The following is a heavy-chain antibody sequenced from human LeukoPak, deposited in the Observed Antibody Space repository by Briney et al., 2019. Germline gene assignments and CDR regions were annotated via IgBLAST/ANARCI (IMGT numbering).Heavy chain of an antibody. CDR1: GGSISSYY. J-gene: IGHJ3*02. CDR3: ARVVDYYGSGSYYSAFDI. CDR2: IYYSGST. V-gene: IGHV4-59*01. Sequence: SETLSLTCTVSGGSISSYYWSWIRQPPGKGLEWIGYIYYSGSTNYNPSLKSRVTISVDTSKNQFSLKLSSVTAADTAVYYCARVVDYYGSGSYYSAFDIWGQGTMVTVSS. D-gene: IGHD3-10*01.